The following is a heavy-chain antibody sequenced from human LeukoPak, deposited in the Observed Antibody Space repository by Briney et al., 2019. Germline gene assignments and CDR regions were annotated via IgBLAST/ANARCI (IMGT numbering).Heavy chain of an antibody. Sequence: SQTLSLTCTVSGGSISSGSYYWSWIRQPAGKGLEWIGRIYTSGSTNYNPSLKSRVTISVDTSKNQFSLKLSSVTAADTAVYYCARHEGGDFWSGYSSPVDYWGQGTLVTVSS. CDR2: IYTSGST. J-gene: IGHJ4*02. D-gene: IGHD3-3*01. V-gene: IGHV4-61*02. CDR3: ARHEGGDFWSGYSSPVDY. CDR1: GGSISSGSYY.